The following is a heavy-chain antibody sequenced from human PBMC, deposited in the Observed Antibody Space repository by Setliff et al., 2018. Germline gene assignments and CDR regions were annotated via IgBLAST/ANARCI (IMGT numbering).Heavy chain of an antibody. CDR3: AREGKERFGELPDYYYYYMDV. Sequence: TGGSLRLSCAASGFTVSDYYMSWIRQAPGKGLECISYITSSGNTIYYADSVKGRFTISRDSAKNALYLQMNSLRAEDTAVYYCAREGKERFGELPDYYYYYMDVWGKGTTVTVSS. CDR2: ITSSGNTI. V-gene: IGHV3-11*04. J-gene: IGHJ6*03. CDR1: GFTVSDYY. D-gene: IGHD3-10*01.